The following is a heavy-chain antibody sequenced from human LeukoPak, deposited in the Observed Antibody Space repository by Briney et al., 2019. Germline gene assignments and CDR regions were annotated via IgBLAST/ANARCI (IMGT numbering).Heavy chain of an antibody. V-gene: IGHV3-21*01. J-gene: IGHJ6*02. Sequence: TGGSLRLSCSASGFTFSNYKMNWVRQAPGKGLEWVSSISSSSSYIYYADSMKGRLTFSRDNAKNSLFLQMNSLRAEDTAVYYCARERLVVVGDAYYYYGMDVWGQGTTVTVSS. D-gene: IGHD2-2*01. CDR2: ISSSSSYI. CDR1: GFTFSNYK. CDR3: ARERLVVVGDAYYYYGMDV.